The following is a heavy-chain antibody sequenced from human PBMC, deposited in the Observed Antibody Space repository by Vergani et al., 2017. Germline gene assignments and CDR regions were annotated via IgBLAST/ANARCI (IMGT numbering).Heavy chain of an antibody. D-gene: IGHD3-16*01. Sequence: EVQLLESGGGLVQPGGSLRLSCAASGFTFSSYAMSWVRQAPGKGLEWVSAISGSGGSTYYADSVKGRFTISRDNAKNSLYLQMNSLRAEDTALYYCAKGGWGTMWYYFDYWGQGTLVTVSS. V-gene: IGHV3-23*01. CDR1: GFTFSSYA. CDR3: AKGGWGTMWYYFDY. CDR2: ISGSGGST. J-gene: IGHJ4*02.